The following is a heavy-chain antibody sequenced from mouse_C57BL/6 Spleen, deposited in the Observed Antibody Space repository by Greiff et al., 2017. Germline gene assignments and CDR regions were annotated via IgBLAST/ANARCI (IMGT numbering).Heavy chain of an antibody. CDR3: AREYYGSSPWFAY. Sequence: EVQLQQSGAELVKPGASVKLSCTASGYNINDYYMHWVKQRIEKGLEWIGSIDPEDGETKYDPKFQGKATITADKSSNTADLQLSSLTSEDTAVDYGAREYYGSSPWFAYWGQGTLVTVSA. CDR2: IDPEDGET. CDR1: GYNINDYY. J-gene: IGHJ3*01. D-gene: IGHD1-1*01. V-gene: IGHV14-2*01.